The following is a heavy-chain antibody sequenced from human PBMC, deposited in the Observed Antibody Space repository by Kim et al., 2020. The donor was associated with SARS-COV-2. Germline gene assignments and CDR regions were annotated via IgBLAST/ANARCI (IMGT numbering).Heavy chain of an antibody. V-gene: IGHV4-59*01. D-gene: IGHD2-15*01. CDR1: GDSIANYY. CDR2: VRNSGTT. Sequence: SETLSLTCTVSGDSIANYYWTWIRQPPGRGLEWIGFVRNSGTTRYFPSLRSRVTISADTSKNQFFLTLTSVTAADTAVYYCARGLPDEYYYYGMDVWGQGTAVSVSS. J-gene: IGHJ6*02. CDR3: ARGLPDEYYYYGMDV.